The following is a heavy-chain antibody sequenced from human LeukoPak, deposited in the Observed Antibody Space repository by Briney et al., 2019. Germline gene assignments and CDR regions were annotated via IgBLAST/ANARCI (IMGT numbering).Heavy chain of an antibody. V-gene: IGHV1-69-2*01. CDR3: ATNRVGGSGYGIDY. J-gene: IGHJ4*02. Sequence: ATVKISFKVSGYTFTDYYMHWVQQAPGKGLEWMGLVDPEDGETIYAEKFQGRVTITADTSTDTAYMELSSLRSEDTAVYYCATNRVGGSGYGIDYWGQGTLVTVSS. CDR1: GYTFTDYY. CDR2: VDPEDGET. D-gene: IGHD3-22*01.